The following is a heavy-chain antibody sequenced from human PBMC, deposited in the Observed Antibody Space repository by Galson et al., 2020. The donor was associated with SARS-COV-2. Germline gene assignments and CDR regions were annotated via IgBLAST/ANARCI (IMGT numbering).Heavy chain of an antibody. D-gene: IGHD3-10*01. CDR3: ASLWFGELLYNWFDP. CDR2: IYYSGST. Sequence: ETLSLTCTVSGGSISSHYWSWLRQPPGKGLEWIGNIYYSGSTNYNPSLKSRVTISVDTSKNQFSLKLSSVTAADTAVYYCASLWFGELLYNWFDPWGQGTLVTVSS. V-gene: IGHV4-59*08. CDR1: GGSISSHY. J-gene: IGHJ5*02.